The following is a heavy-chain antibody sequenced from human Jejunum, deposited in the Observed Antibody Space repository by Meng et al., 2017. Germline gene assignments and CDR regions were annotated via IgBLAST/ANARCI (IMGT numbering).Heavy chain of an antibody. D-gene: IGHD2-15*01. V-gene: IGHV5-51*01. CDR2: MSPGDSSI. CDR3: ATLGYCSGPTCYSHVDC. CDR1: GYSFANYW. Sequence: GESLKISCQGSGYSFANYWIGWVRQMPGKGLEWMGIMSPGDSSIRYNPAFQGQVTISADKSISTAYLQWSSLKASDTAMYYCATLGYCSGPTCYSHVDCWGQGTLVTVSS. J-gene: IGHJ4*02.